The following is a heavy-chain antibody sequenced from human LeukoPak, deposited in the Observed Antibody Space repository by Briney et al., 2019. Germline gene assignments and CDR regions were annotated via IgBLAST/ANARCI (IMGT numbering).Heavy chain of an antibody. D-gene: IGHD3-10*02. V-gene: IGHV4-39*07. CDR2: IYYSGST. Sequence: PSETLSLTCTVSGGSISSISYYWGWIRQPPGKGLEWIGGIYYSGSTHFNPSLKSRVTVSLDTSKSQFSLKLSSVTAADTAVYYCAELGITMIGGVWGKGTTVTISS. CDR1: GGSISSISYY. J-gene: IGHJ6*04. CDR3: AELGITMIGGV.